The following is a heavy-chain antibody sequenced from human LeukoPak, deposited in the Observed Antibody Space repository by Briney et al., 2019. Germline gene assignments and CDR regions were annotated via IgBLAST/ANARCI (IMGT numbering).Heavy chain of an antibody. CDR3: AKPHRNTYYYDSYGY. Sequence: GGSLRLSCAASGFTFSSYGMHWVRQAPGKGLEWVAVISYDGSNKYYADSVKGRFTISRDNSKNTLYLQMNSLRAKDTAVYYCAKPHRNTYYYDSYGYWGQGTLVTVSS. D-gene: IGHD3-22*01. V-gene: IGHV3-30*18. CDR1: GFTFSSYG. J-gene: IGHJ4*02. CDR2: ISYDGSNK.